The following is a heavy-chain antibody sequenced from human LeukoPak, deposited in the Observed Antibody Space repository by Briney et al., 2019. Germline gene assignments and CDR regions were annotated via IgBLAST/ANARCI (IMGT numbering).Heavy chain of an antibody. Sequence: SQTLSLTCTVSGGSISSGSYYWSWIRQPAGKGLEWIGRIYTSGSTNYNPSLKSRVTISVDTSKNQFSLKLSSVTAADTAVYYCATYQLLYSYYFDYWGQGTLVTVSS. V-gene: IGHV4-61*02. D-gene: IGHD2-2*02. CDR3: ATYQLLYSYYFDY. CDR2: IYTSGST. CDR1: GGSISSGSYY. J-gene: IGHJ4*02.